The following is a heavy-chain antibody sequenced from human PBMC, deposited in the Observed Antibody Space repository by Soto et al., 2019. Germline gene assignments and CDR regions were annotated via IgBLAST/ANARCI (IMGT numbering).Heavy chain of an antibody. V-gene: IGHV3-11*01. CDR2: ISSSGSTI. CDR1: GLTFSDYY. J-gene: IGHJ6*02. CDR3: ARVYDSSGYWVYYYGMDV. Sequence: PGGSLRLSCAASGLTFSDYYMSWIRQAPGKGLEWVSYISSSGSTIYYADSVKGRFTISRDNAKNSLYLQMNSLRAEDTAVYYCARVYDSSGYWVYYYGMDVWGQGTTVTV. D-gene: IGHD3-22*01.